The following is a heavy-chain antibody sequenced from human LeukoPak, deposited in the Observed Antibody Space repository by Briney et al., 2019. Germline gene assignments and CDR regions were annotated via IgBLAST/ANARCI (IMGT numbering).Heavy chain of an antibody. D-gene: IGHD3-3*01. V-gene: IGHV4-30-2*01. Sequence: SETLSLTCAVSGGSISSGGYSWSWIRQPPGKGLEWIGYIYHSGSTYYNPSLKSRVTISVDRSKNQFSLKLSSVTAADTAVYYCGRLSYDFWSGYLDYWGQGTLVTVSS. CDR3: GRLSYDFWSGYLDY. CDR1: GGSISSGGYS. CDR2: IYHSGST. J-gene: IGHJ4*02.